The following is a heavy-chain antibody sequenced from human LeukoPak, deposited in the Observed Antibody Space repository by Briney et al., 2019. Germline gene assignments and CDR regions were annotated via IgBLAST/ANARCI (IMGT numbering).Heavy chain of an antibody. CDR3: VRDTGSGWDFDY. CDR1: GFTFNAYA. Sequence: GGSLRLSCAASGFTFNAYAIHWVRQAPGKGLEWVSLVKGDGVTTDYANSVKGRFTVSRDNSKNSLYLQMSNLRTEDTALYYCVRDTGSGWDFDYWGQGTLVTVSS. CDR2: VKGDGVTT. J-gene: IGHJ4*02. V-gene: IGHV3-43*02. D-gene: IGHD6-19*01.